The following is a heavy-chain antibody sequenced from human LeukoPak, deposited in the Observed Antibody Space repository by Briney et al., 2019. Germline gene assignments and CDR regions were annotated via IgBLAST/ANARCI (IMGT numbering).Heavy chain of an antibody. J-gene: IGHJ4*02. V-gene: IGHV4-34*01. Sequence: PSETLSLTCAVYGGSFSGYYWSWIRQPPGKGLEWIGEINHSGSTNYNPPLKNRVTISVDTSKNQFSLKLSSVTAADTAVYYCARGRYYSSGWYKARHFDYWGQGTLVTVSS. CDR2: INHSGST. D-gene: IGHD6-19*01. CDR1: GGSFSGYY. CDR3: ARGRYYSSGWYKARHFDY.